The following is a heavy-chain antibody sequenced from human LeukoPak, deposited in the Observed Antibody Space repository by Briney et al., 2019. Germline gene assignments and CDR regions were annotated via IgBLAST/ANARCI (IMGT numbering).Heavy chain of an antibody. D-gene: IGHD6-13*01. Sequence: EASVKVSCKASGYTFTVYYMHWVRQAPGQGLEWMGWINPNSGGTNFAQKFQGRVTMTRDTSSSTAYMELSSLRSDDTAVYYCARDVDSIPVGGTRGYLIDPWGQGTRVTVSS. J-gene: IGHJ5*02. CDR2: INPNSGGT. V-gene: IGHV1-2*02. CDR1: GYTFTVYY. CDR3: ARDVDSIPVGGTRGYLIDP.